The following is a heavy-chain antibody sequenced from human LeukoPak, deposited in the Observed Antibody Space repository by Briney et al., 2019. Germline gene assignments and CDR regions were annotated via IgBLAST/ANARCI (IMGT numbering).Heavy chain of an antibody. D-gene: IGHD2-2*01. CDR3: AKAVPAAINYYYYGMDV. Sequence: PGGSLRLSCAASGFTFSSYAMSWVRQAPGKGLEWVSAISGSGGSTYYADSVKGRFTISRDNSKNTLYLQMNSLRAEDTAVYYCAKAVPAAINYYYYGMDVWGQGTTVTVSS. J-gene: IGHJ6*02. V-gene: IGHV3-23*01. CDR2: ISGSGGST. CDR1: GFTFSSYA.